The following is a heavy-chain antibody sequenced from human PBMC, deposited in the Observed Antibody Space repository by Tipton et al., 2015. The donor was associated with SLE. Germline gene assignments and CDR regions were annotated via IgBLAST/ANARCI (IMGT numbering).Heavy chain of an antibody. D-gene: IGHD6-13*01. J-gene: IGHJ3*02. Sequence: TLSLTCTVSGGSISSHYWSWIRRPPGKGLEWIGYIYYSGSTNYNPSLKSRVTISVDTSKNQFSLKLSSVTAADTAVYYCARGSAAAVGGAFDIWGQGTMVTVSS. V-gene: IGHV4-59*11. CDR1: GGSISSHY. CDR3: ARGSAAAVGGAFDI. CDR2: IYYSGST.